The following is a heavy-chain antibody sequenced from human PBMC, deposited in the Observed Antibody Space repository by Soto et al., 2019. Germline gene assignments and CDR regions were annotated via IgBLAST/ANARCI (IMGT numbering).Heavy chain of an antibody. V-gene: IGHV1-69*01. D-gene: IGHD3-22*01. CDR2: IIPIFGTA. J-gene: IGHJ6*02. Sequence: QVQLVQSGAEVKKPGSSVKVSCKASGGTFSSYAISWVRQAPGQGLEWMGGIIPIFGTANYAQKFQGRVTITADESTSTAYRELSSLRSEDTAVYYCARAGYYYDSSGYYAFHYYYYGMAVWGQGTTVTVS. CDR1: GGTFSSYA. CDR3: ARAGYYYDSSGYYAFHYYYYGMAV.